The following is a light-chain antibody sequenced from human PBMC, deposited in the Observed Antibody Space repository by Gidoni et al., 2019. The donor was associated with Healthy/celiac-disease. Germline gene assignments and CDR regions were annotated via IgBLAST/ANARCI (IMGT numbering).Light chain of an antibody. CDR2: AAS. CDR3: QQSYNTPSVT. V-gene: IGKV1-39*01. CDR1: QSISSY. J-gene: IGKJ4*01. Sequence: DIQMTQSPSSLSASVGDRVTITCRASQSISSYLNWYQQKPGKAPKLLIYAASRLQSGVPSRFSVSGSGTDFTLTISILQPEDFATYYCQQSYNTPSVTFGEGTKVEIK.